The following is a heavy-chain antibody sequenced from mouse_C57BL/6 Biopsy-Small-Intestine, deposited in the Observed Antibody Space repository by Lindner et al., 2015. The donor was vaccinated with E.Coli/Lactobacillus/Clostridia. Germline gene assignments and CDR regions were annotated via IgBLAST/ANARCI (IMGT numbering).Heavy chain of an antibody. CDR3: ARAFVSGSCEAMDY. CDR1: GYAFSNYW. Sequence: VQLQESGAELVKPGASVKISCKVSGYAFSNYWMNWVKQRPGKGLEWIGQIYPGNGDTNHNGKFKDKATLTADKSSNTAYMQLSSLTYEDSAVYYCARAFVSGSCEAMDYWGQGTSVTVSS. D-gene: IGHD2-12*01. J-gene: IGHJ4*01. CDR2: IYPGNGDT. V-gene: IGHV1-80*01.